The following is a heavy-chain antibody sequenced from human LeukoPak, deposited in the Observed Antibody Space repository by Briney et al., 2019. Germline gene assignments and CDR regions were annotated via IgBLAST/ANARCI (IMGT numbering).Heavy chain of an antibody. J-gene: IGHJ4*02. CDR3: ARGRPPYFRVRGVLRFDY. CDR1: GGSISSSSYY. V-gene: IGHV4-39*01. D-gene: IGHD3-10*01. Sequence: SETLSLTCTVSGGSISSSSYYWGWIRQPPGKGLEWIGSIYYSGSTYYNLSLKSRVTISVDTSKNQFSLKLSSVTAADTAVYYCARGRPPYFRVRGVLRFDYWGQGTLVTVSS. CDR2: IYYSGST.